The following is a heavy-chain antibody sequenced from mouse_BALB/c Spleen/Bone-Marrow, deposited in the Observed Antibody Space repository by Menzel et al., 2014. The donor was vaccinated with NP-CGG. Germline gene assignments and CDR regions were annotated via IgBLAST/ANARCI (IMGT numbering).Heavy chain of an antibody. CDR1: GFTFSSFG. V-gene: IGHV5-17*02. Sequence: EVKVEESGGGLVQPGGSRKLSCAASGFTFSSFGMHWVRQAPEKGLEWVAYISSGSSTIYYADTVKGRFTISRNNPKNTLFLQMTSLRSEDTAMYYCARGGNFAWFAYWGQGTLVTFSA. CDR2: ISSGSSTI. CDR3: ARGGNFAWFAY. J-gene: IGHJ3*01. D-gene: IGHD2-1*01.